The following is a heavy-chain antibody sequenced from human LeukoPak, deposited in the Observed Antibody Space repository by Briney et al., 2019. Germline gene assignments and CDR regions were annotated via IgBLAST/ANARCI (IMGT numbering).Heavy chain of an antibody. V-gene: IGHV4-59*01. CDR1: GGSINSYF. J-gene: IGHJ6*03. CDR3: ARVGRTGYYYYYMDV. Sequence: SETLSLTCTVSGGSINSYFWSWIRQPPGKGLEWIGYIYYSGSTNYNPSLKSRVTISVDTSKNQFSLKLSSVTAADTAVYYCARVGRTGYYYYYMDVWGKGTTVTVSS. CDR2: IYYSGST. D-gene: IGHD3/OR15-3a*01.